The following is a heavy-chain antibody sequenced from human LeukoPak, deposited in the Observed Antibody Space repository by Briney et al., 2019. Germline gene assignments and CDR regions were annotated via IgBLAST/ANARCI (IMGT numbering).Heavy chain of an antibody. V-gene: IGHV4-34*01. Sequence: PSETLSLTCAVYGGSFSGYYWSWIRQPPGKGLEWIGEINHSGSTNYNPSLKSRVTISVDTSKNQFSLKLSSVTAADTAVYYCARDPSWGGPNDYWGQGTLVTVSS. J-gene: IGHJ4*02. D-gene: IGHD2-21*01. CDR2: INHSGST. CDR1: GGSFSGYY. CDR3: ARDPSWGGPNDY.